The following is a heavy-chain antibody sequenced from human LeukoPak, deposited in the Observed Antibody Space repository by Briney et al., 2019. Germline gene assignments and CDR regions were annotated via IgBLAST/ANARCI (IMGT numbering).Heavy chain of an antibody. CDR1: GFTFSSYS. J-gene: IGHJ3*02. CDR3: ARDSPIVVVPAAMPGDAFDI. CDR2: ISSSSSYI. V-gene: IGHV3-21*01. D-gene: IGHD2-2*01. Sequence: GGSLRLSCAASGFTFSSYSMNWVRQAPGKGLEWVSSISSSSSYIYYADSVKGRFTISRDNAKNSLYLQMNSLRAEDTAVYYCARDSPIVVVPAAMPGDAFDIWGQGTMVTVSS.